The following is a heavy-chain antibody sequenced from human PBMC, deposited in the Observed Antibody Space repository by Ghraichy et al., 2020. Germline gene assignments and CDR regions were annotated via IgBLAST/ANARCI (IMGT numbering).Heavy chain of an antibody. V-gene: IGHV3-30*18. CDR3: AKPYQTTKYYYDSSGYYYFDY. J-gene: IGHJ4*02. CDR1: GFTFSSYG. D-gene: IGHD3-22*01. CDR2: ISYDGSNK. Sequence: GGSLRLSCAASGFTFSSYGMHWVRQAPGKGLEWVAVISYDGSNKYYADSVKGRFTISRDNSKNTLYLQMNSLRAEDTAVYYCAKPYQTTKYYYDSSGYYYFDYWGQGTLVTVSS.